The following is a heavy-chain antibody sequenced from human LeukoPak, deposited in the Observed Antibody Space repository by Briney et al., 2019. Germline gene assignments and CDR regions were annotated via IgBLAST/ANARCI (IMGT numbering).Heavy chain of an antibody. V-gene: IGHV3-53*01. J-gene: IGHJ4*02. D-gene: IGHD4/OR15-4a*01. CDR3: ARRAGAYSHPYDY. CDR1: GFTFSSNS. Sequence: GGSLRLSCTVSGFTFSSNSMSWVRQAPGKGLEWVSFIYSDNRHYSDSVKGRFTISRDNSKNTLYLQMNSLRAEDTAVYYCARRAGAYSHPYDYWGQGTLVTVSS. CDR2: IYSDNR.